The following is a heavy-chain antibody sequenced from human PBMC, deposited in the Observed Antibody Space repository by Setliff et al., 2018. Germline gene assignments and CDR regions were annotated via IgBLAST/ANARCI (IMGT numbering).Heavy chain of an antibody. D-gene: IGHD5-18*01. Sequence: GASVKVSCKASGYTFTSYYMHWVRQAPGQGLEWMGVINPSGGSTTYAQRFQGRVTMTRDTSTSTVYMYLSSLRSEDTAVYYCAAIGLDTAMITGVLFDFWGQGTLVTVSS. V-gene: IGHV1-46*01. J-gene: IGHJ4*02. CDR3: AAIGLDTAMITGVLFDF. CDR1: GYTFTSYY. CDR2: INPSGGST.